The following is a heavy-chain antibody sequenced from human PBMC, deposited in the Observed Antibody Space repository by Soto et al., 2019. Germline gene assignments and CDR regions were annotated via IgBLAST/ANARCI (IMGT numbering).Heavy chain of an antibody. D-gene: IGHD4-4*01. CDR3: AQSYSKYVYYYADAVDV. CDR1: GGTFSSYA. Sequence: VQLVQSGAEVKKPGSSVKVSCKASGGTFSSYAISWVRQAPGQGLEWMGGIIPIFGTAKYAQKFQGRVTITADESTSTASMELSSLRTEDTAVYYSAQSYSKYVYYYADAVDVWGQGTKVTVSS. J-gene: IGHJ6*02. CDR2: IIPIFGTA. V-gene: IGHV1-69*01.